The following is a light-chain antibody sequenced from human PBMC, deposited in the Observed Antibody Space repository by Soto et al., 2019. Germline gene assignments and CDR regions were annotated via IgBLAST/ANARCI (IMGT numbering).Light chain of an antibody. V-gene: IGKV3-20*01. CDR2: GAY. CDR3: QQYGSSCT. CDR1: QSVSNNY. J-gene: IGKJ1*01. Sequence: EIVLTQSPGTLSLYPGERATLSCRASQSVSNNYLAWYQQKPGQAPRLLIYGAYNRATGIPDRFSGSGSGTDFTLTISRLEPEDFAVYYCQQYGSSCTFGQGTKVDIK.